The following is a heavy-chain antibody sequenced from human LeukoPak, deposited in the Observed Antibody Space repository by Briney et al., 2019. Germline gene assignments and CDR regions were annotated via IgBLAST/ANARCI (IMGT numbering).Heavy chain of an antibody. J-gene: IGHJ6*02. CDR1: GFTFSSYA. Sequence: GGSLRLSCAASGFTFSSYAMHWVRQAPGKGLEWVAVISYDGSNKYYADSVKGRFTISRDNSKNTLYLQMNSLRTEDTAVYYCAKGRVGANGYYYYGMDVWGQGTTVTVSS. D-gene: IGHD1-26*01. V-gene: IGHV3-30-3*01. CDR2: ISYDGSNK. CDR3: AKGRVGANGYYYYGMDV.